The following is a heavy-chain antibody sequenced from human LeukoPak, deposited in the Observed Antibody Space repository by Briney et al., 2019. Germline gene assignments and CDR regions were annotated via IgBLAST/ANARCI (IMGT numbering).Heavy chain of an antibody. V-gene: IGHV7-4-1*02. CDR1: GYKFISYA. J-gene: IGHJ4*02. D-gene: IGHD3-10*01. CDR3: ARGGYYGGSGTYGFFDY. CDR2: INTDTGNP. Sequence: ASVNVSCKGSGYKFISYAMNWVRQAPGQGPEWMGWINTDTGNPTYARGFTGQYVFSVDTSVTTAYLQINSLRTEDTAVYYCARGGYYGGSGTYGFFDYWGQGSLVTVSS.